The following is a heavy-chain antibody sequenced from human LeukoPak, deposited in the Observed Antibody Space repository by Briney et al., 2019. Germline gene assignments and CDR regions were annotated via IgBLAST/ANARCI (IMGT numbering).Heavy chain of an antibody. CDR3: TGNYYGSGSYADFDY. J-gene: IGHJ4*02. CDR2: IRSTANGYAT. CDR1: GFTFSGSA. D-gene: IGHD3-10*01. V-gene: IGHV3-73*01. Sequence: GGSLRLPCAASGFTFSGSALHWVRQASGKGLEWVGRIRSTANGYATAYAASVKGRFTISRDDSKNTAYLQMDSLKTEDTAVYYCTGNYYGSGSYADFDYWGQGTLVTVSS.